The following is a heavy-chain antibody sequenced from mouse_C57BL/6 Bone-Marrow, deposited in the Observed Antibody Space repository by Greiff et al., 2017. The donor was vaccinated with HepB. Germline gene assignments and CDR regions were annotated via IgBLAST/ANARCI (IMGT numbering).Heavy chain of an antibody. CDR1: GYTFTSYW. V-gene: IGHV1-69*01. CDR2: IDPSDSYT. Sequence: VQLQQSGAELVMPGASVKLSCKASGYTFTSYWMHWVKQRPGQGLEWIGEIDPSDSYTNYNQKFKGKSTLTVDKSSSTAYMQLSSLTSEDSAVYYCGHYFDYWGQGTTLTVSS. CDR3: GHYFDY. J-gene: IGHJ2*01.